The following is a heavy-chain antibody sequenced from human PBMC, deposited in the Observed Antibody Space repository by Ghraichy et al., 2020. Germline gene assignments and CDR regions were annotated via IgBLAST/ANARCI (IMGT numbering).Heavy chain of an antibody. J-gene: IGHJ4*02. D-gene: IGHD3-22*01. CDR1: GFTFSSHW. Sequence: GESLNISCAASGFTFSSHWMSWVHQAPGKGLEWVANIKQDESEKYYVDSVKGRFTISRDNAKNSLYLQMNSLRVEDTAVYYCARAGEYYYDSSGYYTYWGQGTLVTVSS. CDR2: IKQDESEK. CDR3: ARAGEYYYDSSGYYTY. V-gene: IGHV3-7*01.